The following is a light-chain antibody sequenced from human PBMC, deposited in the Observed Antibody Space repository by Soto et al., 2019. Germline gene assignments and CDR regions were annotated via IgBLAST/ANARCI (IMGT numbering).Light chain of an antibody. Sequence: EIVLTQSPGTLSLSPGERATLSCRASQSVSSNFLAWYQEKLGQAPKLLIYAASTRVTGISARFSGSGSGTEFSLTISSLQSEDFGIYYCLQYNDWPVYTFGQGTNVEVK. V-gene: IGKV3-15*01. CDR1: QSVSSN. CDR2: AAS. J-gene: IGKJ2*01. CDR3: LQYNDWPVYT.